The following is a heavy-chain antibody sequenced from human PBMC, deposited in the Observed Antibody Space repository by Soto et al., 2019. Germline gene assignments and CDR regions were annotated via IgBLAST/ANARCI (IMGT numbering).Heavy chain of an antibody. V-gene: IGHV4-39*01. CDR1: GGSISSSSYY. D-gene: IGHD3-22*01. CDR2: IYYSGST. Sequence: QLQLQESGPGLVKPSETLSLTCTVSGGSISSSSYYWGWIRQPPGKGLEWIGSIYYSGSTYYNPSLTSRVTISVDTSKNQFSLKLSSVTAADTAVYYCARHLITMIVVVEDYYFDYWGQGTLVTVSS. CDR3: ARHLITMIVVVEDYYFDY. J-gene: IGHJ4*02.